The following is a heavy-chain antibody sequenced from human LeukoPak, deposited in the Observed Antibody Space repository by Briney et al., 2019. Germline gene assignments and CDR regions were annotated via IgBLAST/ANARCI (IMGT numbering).Heavy chain of an antibody. Sequence: PGGSLRLSCAASGFTFNRYGMHWVRQAPGKGLEWVAFIRYDGSNQYYADSVKGRFTISRDNSKNTLYLQMNSLRAEDTAVYYCAKGAALRYFDWSQSDAFDIWGQGTMVTVSS. CDR2: IRYDGSNQ. D-gene: IGHD3-9*01. V-gene: IGHV3-30*02. J-gene: IGHJ3*02. CDR3: AKGAALRYFDWSQSDAFDI. CDR1: GFTFNRYG.